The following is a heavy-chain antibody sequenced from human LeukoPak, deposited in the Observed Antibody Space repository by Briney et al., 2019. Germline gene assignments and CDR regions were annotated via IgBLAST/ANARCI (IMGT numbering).Heavy chain of an antibody. CDR2: IYYSGST. CDR3: ATVTPGIAANYFDY. Sequence: PSETLSLTCTVSGGSISSSRYYWGWIRQPPGKGLEWIGSIYYSGSTYYNPSLKSRVTISVDTSKNQFSLKLSSVTAADTAVYYCATVTPGIAANYFDYWGQGTLVTVSS. J-gene: IGHJ4*02. D-gene: IGHD6-25*01. CDR1: GGSISSSRYY. V-gene: IGHV4-39*01.